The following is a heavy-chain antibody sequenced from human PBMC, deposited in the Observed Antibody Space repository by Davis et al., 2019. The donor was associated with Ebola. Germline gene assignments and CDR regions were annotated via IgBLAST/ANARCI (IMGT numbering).Heavy chain of an antibody. D-gene: IGHD4-23*01. CDR1: GFTVSSNY. J-gene: IGHJ3*02. V-gene: IGHV3-53*04. CDR2: IYSGGST. CDR3: ARGGYGGNPLNDAFDI. Sequence: PGGSLRLSCAASGFTVSSNYMSWVRQAPGKGLEWVSVIYSGGSTYYADSVKGRFTISRHNSKNTLYLQMNSLRAEDTAVYYCARGGYGGNPLNDAFDIWGQGTMVTVSS.